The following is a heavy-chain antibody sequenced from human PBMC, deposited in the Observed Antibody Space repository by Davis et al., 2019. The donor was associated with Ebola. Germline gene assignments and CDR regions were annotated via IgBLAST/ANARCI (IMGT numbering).Heavy chain of an antibody. CDR3: ARVLYSGSPHGTF. V-gene: IGHV3-21*01. CDR1: GFTFSSYG. J-gene: IGHJ4*02. D-gene: IGHD1-26*01. CDR2: ISSSSSYI. Sequence: GESLKISCAASGFTFSSYGMHWVRQAPGKGLEWVSYISSSSSYIYYADSVKGRFTISRDNAKNSLYLQMNSLRAEDTAVYYCARVLYSGSPHGTFWGQGTLVTVSS.